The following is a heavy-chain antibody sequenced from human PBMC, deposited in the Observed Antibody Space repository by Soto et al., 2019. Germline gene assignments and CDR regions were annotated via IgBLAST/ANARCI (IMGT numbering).Heavy chain of an antibody. V-gene: IGHV3-30-3*01. CDR3: ARAGCDGGRCYTLVGLRYGMDV. CDR1: GFTFSSYV. Sequence: QVQLVESGGGVVQPGRSLRLSCAASGFTFSSYVMHWVRQAPGKGLEWVAVISYDGNNKYYADSVKGRFTISRDNSKNTLYLQMNSLRADDRAVYYCARAGCDGGRCYTLVGLRYGMDVWGQGTTVTVSS. D-gene: IGHD2-15*01. J-gene: IGHJ6*02. CDR2: ISYDGNNK.